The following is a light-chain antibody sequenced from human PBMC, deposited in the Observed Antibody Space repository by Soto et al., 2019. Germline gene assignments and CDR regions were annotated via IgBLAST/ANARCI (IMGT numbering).Light chain of an antibody. J-gene: IGKJ4*01. V-gene: IGKV1-5*01. CDR3: QQYTGALT. CDR2: DAS. CDR1: QSISTW. Sequence: DIQMTQSPSTLSASVGDRVTITCRASQSISTWLAWYQQKPGKAPKFLIYDASTLESGVPSRFSGSGSGTEFTLTINSLQPDDFATDYCQQYTGALTFGGGTKVEIK.